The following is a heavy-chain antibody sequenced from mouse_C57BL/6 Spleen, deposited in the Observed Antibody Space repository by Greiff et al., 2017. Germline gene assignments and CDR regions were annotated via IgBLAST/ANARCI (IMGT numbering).Heavy chain of an antibody. J-gene: IGHJ2*01. CDR1: GYTFTSYW. Sequence: QVHVKQSGAELAKPGASVKLSCKASGYTFTSYWMHWVKQRPGQGLEWIGYITPSSGYTKYNQKFKDKATLTADKSSSTAYMQLSSLTYEDSAVYYCARVSSGSAFDYWGQGTTLTVSS. V-gene: IGHV1-7*01. CDR2: ITPSSGYT. CDR3: ARVSSGSAFDY. D-gene: IGHD3-2*02.